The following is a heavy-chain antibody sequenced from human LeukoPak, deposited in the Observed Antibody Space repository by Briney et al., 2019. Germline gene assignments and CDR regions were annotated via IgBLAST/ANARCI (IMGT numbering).Heavy chain of an antibody. CDR2: MNPNSGNT. CDR1: GYTFTSYD. J-gene: IGHJ4*02. CDR3: ASTTVSTRGFDY. D-gene: IGHD4-17*01. V-gene: IGHV1-8*01. Sequence: ASVKVSCTASGYTFTSYDINWVRQATGQGLEWMGWMNPNSGNTGYAQKFQGRVTMTRNTSISTAYMELSSLRSEDTAVYYCASTTVSTRGFDYWGQGTLVTVSS.